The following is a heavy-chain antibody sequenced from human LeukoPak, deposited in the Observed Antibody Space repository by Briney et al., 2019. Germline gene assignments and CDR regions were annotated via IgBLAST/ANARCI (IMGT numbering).Heavy chain of an antibody. CDR3: ARDSHNCDSSGYYPDAFDI. D-gene: IGHD3-22*01. CDR1: GHTFSSYE. Sequence: GGSLRLSCAASGHTFSSYEMNWVRQAPGQGLEWVSYISSSGSSIYYADSVKGRFTISRDNAKKSLYMQLHSLRSEDTAVYYCARDSHNCDSSGYYPDAFDIWGQGTMVTVSS. V-gene: IGHV3-48*03. CDR2: ISSSGSSI. J-gene: IGHJ3*02.